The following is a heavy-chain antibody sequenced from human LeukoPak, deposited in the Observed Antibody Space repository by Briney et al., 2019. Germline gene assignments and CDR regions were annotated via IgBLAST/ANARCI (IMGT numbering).Heavy chain of an antibody. J-gene: IGHJ2*01. V-gene: IGHV4-34*01. CDR1: GGAFSGYY. CDR2: INHSGST. D-gene: IGHD4-17*01. Sequence: NPSETLSLTCAVYGGAFSGYYWSWIRQPPGKGLEWIGEINHSGSTNYNPSLKSRVTISVDTSKNQFSLKLSSVTAADTAVYYCARGYGDPRSRYFDLWGRGTLVTVSS. CDR3: ARGYGDPRSRYFDL.